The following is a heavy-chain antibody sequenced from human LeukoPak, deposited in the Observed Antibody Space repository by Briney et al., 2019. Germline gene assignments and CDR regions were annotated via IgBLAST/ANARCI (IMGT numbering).Heavy chain of an antibody. CDR3: AKDRWELPQNYFDY. D-gene: IGHD1-26*01. CDR2: ISWNSGSI. Sequence: GGSLRLSCAASGFTFDDYAKHWVRQAPGKGLEWVSGISWNSGSIGYADSVKGRFTISRDNAKNSLYLQMNSLRAEDTALYYCAKDRWELPQNYFDYWGQGTLVTVSS. CDR1: GFTFDDYA. V-gene: IGHV3-9*01. J-gene: IGHJ4*02.